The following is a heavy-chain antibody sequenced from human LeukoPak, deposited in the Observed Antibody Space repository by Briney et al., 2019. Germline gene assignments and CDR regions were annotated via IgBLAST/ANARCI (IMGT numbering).Heavy chain of an antibody. CDR2: ISSSSSYI. V-gene: IGHV3-21*01. CDR1: GFTFSSYS. Sequence: PGGSLRLSCAASGFTFSSYSMNWVRQAPGKGLEWVSSISSSSSYIYYADSVKGRFTISRDNAKNSLYLQMNSPRAEDTAVYYCARDGPYDFWSGYYRDYWGQGTLVTVSS. J-gene: IGHJ4*02. CDR3: ARDGPYDFWSGYYRDY. D-gene: IGHD3-3*01.